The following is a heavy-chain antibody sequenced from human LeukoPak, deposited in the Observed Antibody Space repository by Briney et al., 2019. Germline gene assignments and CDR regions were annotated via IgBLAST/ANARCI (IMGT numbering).Heavy chain of an antibody. CDR3: ARDLRTPSDTNIAIDY. CDR2: IKSGGSSA. D-gene: IGHD4-23*01. Sequence: GGSLRLSCAASGFTFSSYWMHWVRQAPGKGLVWVSRIKSGGSSASYADSVKGRFTIPRDNAKNTLYLQMNSLRAEDTAVYYCARDLRTPSDTNIAIDYWGQGTLVTVSS. V-gene: IGHV3-74*01. J-gene: IGHJ4*02. CDR1: GFTFSSYW.